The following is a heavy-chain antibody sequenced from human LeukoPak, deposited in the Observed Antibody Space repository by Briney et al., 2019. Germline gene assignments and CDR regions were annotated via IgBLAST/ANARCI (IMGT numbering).Heavy chain of an antibody. CDR3: ARGGYYYDSSGYSRIGSFDY. J-gene: IGHJ4*02. V-gene: IGHV3-21*01. CDR2: ISSSSSYI. D-gene: IGHD3-22*01. CDR1: GFTFSNYG. Sequence: GGSLRLSCAASGFTFSNYGINWVRQAPGKGLEWVSSISSSSSYISYADSVKGRFTISRDNAKNSMYLQMNSLRADDTAVYYCARGGYYYDSSGYSRIGSFDYWGPGTLVIVSS.